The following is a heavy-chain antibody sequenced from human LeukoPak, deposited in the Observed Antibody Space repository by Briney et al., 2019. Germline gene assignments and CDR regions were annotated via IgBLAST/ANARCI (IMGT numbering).Heavy chain of an antibody. D-gene: IGHD6-13*01. V-gene: IGHV1-2*02. Sequence: ASVKVSCKASGYTFTGYFIHWVRQAPGQGLEWMGWLNPNSGGTNYAQKFQGRVTMTRDTSNNTAYMELSRLRSDDTAMYYCARDGSSWYNWFDPWGRGTLVTVSS. J-gene: IGHJ5*02. CDR1: GYTFTGYF. CDR2: LNPNSGGT. CDR3: ARDGSSWYNWFDP.